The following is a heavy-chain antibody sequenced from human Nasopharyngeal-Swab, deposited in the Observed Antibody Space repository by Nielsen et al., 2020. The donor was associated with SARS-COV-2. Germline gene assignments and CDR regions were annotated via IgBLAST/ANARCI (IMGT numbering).Heavy chain of an antibody. J-gene: IGHJ4*02. CDR1: VFSLRPSGVA. V-gene: IGHV2-5*02. D-gene: IGHD6-13*01. CDR3: AHRPGIAAADRPVDY. Sequence: SGPPLVKPTQILTLTCTFAVFSLRPSGVAVGWIGQPPGKAGEWLALVDWDDDKRYSPSLKSRLTITKDTSKNQVVLTMTNMDPVDTATYYCAHRPGIAAADRPVDYWGQGTLVTVSS. CDR2: VDWDDDK.